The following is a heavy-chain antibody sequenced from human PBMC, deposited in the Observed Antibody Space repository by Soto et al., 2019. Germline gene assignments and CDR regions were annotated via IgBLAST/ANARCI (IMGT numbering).Heavy chain of an antibody. J-gene: IGHJ6*02. CDR2: IYYSGST. CDR1: GGSISSGDYY. D-gene: IGHD1-1*01. CDR3: AREGIDNWGGMDV. Sequence: SETLSLTCTVSGGSISSGDYYWSWIRQPPGKGLEWIGYIYYSGSTYYNPSLKSRVTISVDTSKNQFSLKLSSVTAADTAVYYCAREGIDNWGGMDVWGQGTTVTVSS. V-gene: IGHV4-30-4*01.